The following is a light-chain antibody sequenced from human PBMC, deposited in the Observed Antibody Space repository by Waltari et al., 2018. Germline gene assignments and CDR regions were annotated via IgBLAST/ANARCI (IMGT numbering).Light chain of an antibody. V-gene: IGLV2-23*02. Sequence: QSALTQPASVSGSPGQSITISRPGTSSDVGNSKRVSWYQQHPGKAPKLMIYAVSKRPSGVSDRFSGSKSGDMASLTISGLQPEDEVEYFCSSYAGSSKGVFGGGTKVTVL. CDR1: SSDVGNSKR. CDR3: SSYAGSSKGV. CDR2: AVS. J-gene: IGLJ2*01.